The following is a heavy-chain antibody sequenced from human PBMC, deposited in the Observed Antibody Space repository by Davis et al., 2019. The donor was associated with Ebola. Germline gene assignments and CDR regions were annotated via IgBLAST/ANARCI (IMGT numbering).Heavy chain of an antibody. CDR2: TYYKSKWYN. CDR3: ARGWLRAGMDV. Sequence: LRLSCAISGDSVSSSGAAWIWIRQSPSRGLEWLGRTYYKSKWYNDYAVFVKSRIIINPDTSKNQFSLQLNSVTPEDTALYYCARGWLRAGMDVWGEGTTVTVSS. D-gene: IGHD5-18*01. J-gene: IGHJ6*03. CDR1: GDSVSSSGAA. V-gene: IGHV6-1*01.